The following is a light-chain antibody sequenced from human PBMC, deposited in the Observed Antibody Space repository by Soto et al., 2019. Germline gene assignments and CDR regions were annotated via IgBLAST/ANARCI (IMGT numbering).Light chain of an antibody. V-gene: IGLV8-61*01. CDR2: STN. CDR1: SGSVSTSYY. CDR3: VLYMGGGISV. J-gene: IGLJ2*01. Sequence: QTVVTQEPSFSVSPGGTGTLTCGLSSGSVSTSYYPSWYQQTPGQAPRTLIFSTNTRSSGVPDRFSGSILGNKAALTITGAQADDESDYYCVLYMGGGISVFGGGTQLT.